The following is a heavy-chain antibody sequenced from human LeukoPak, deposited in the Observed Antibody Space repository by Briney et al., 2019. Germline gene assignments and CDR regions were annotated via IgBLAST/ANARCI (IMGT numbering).Heavy chain of an antibody. CDR1: GFTFSSYG. Sequence: GGSLRLSCAASGFTFSSYGMHWVRQAPGKGLEWVAFIRYDGSNKYYADSVKGRFTISRDNSKNTLYLQMNSLRAEDTAVYYCARGFYYYDSSGSDYWGQGTLVTVSS. CDR3: ARGFYYYDSSGSDY. D-gene: IGHD3-22*01. CDR2: IRYDGSNK. J-gene: IGHJ4*02. V-gene: IGHV3-30*02.